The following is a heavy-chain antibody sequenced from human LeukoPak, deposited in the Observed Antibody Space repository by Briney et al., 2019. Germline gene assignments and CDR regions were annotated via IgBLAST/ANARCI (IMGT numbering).Heavy chain of an antibody. J-gene: IGHJ4*02. CDR1: GASISSSTYY. V-gene: IGHV4-61*01. CDR3: ARSTGYSYGYGYFDY. D-gene: IGHD5-18*01. Sequence: SETLSLTCTVSGASISSSTYYWSWTRQPPGKGLEWIGYIHYSGSTNYNPSLKSRVNISVDTSKNQFSLKLSSVTAADTAVYYCARSTGYSYGYGYFDYWGQGTLVTVSS. CDR2: IHYSGST.